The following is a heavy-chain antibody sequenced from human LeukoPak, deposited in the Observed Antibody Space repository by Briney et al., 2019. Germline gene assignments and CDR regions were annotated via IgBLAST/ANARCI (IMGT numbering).Heavy chain of an antibody. D-gene: IGHD3-16*01. J-gene: IGHJ4*02. V-gene: IGHV4-34*01. Sequence: PSETLSLTCAVYGGSFSGYYWSWIRQPPGKGLEWIGEINHSGSTNYNPSLKSRVTISVDTSKNQFSLKLSSVTAAVTAVYYCARDSDYDEKYFDYWGQGTLVTVSS. CDR1: GGSFSGYY. CDR3: ARDSDYDEKYFDY. CDR2: INHSGST.